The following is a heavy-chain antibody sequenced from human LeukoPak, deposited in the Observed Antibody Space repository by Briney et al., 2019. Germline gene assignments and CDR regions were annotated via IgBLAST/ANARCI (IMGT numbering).Heavy chain of an antibody. CDR2: VHYSGST. V-gene: IGHV4-59*12. CDR3: ARRASGYSYGFYFDY. D-gene: IGHD5-18*01. Sequence: SETLSLTCTTSSGATSNYYWNWIRQPPGKGLEWIGYVHYSGSTRFNPSLKSRVTISVDTSNNQFSLKLSSVTAADTAVYYCARRASGYSYGFYFDYWGQGTLVTVSS. CDR1: SGATSNYY. J-gene: IGHJ4*02.